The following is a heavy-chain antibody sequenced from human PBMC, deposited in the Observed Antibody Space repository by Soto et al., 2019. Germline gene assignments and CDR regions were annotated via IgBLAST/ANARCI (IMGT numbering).Heavy chain of an antibody. Sequence: ASVKVSCKASGYTFTSYGISWVRQAPGQGLEWMGWISAYNGNTNYAQKLQGRVTMTTDTSTSTAYMELRSLRSDDTAVYYCARDPTTTGGYYYYGMDVWGQGTTVTVSS. D-gene: IGHD2-15*01. CDR1: GYTFTSYG. CDR3: ARDPTTTGGYYYYGMDV. V-gene: IGHV1-18*01. J-gene: IGHJ6*02. CDR2: ISAYNGNT.